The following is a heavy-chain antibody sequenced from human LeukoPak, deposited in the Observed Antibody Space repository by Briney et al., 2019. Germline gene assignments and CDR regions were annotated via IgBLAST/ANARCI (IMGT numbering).Heavy chain of an antibody. Sequence: SETLSLTCTVSGGSISSYYWSWIRQPPGKGLEWIGEINHSGSTNYNPSLKSRVTISVDTSKNQFSLKLSSVTAADTAVYYCARGFSGDSSGYWGYFDYWGQGTLVTVSS. CDR3: ARGFSGDSSGYWGYFDY. CDR1: GGSISSYY. D-gene: IGHD3-22*01. CDR2: INHSGST. V-gene: IGHV4-34*01. J-gene: IGHJ4*02.